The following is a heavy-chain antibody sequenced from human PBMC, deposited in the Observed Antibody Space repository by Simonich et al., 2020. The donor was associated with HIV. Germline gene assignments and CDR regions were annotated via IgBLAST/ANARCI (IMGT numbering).Heavy chain of an antibody. CDR2: ISYDGSNK. Sequence: QVQLVESGGGVVQPGRSLRLSCAASGFTFSSYAMHWVRQAPGKGREWVAVISYDGSNKYYADSVKGRFTISGDNSKNPVYLQMNSLRAEDTAVYYCASGGSISSVWAEDYWGQGTLVTVSS. CDR1: GFTFSSYA. CDR3: ASGGSISSVWAEDY. J-gene: IGHJ4*02. D-gene: IGHD3-16*01. V-gene: IGHV3-30*07.